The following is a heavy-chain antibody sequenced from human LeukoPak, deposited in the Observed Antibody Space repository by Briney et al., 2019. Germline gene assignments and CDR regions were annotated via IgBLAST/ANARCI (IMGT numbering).Heavy chain of an antibody. CDR3: ARDFNFLSSMNYGSGSYDY. Sequence: ASVKVSCKASGYTFTGYYMHWVRQAPGQGLEWMGWINPNSGGTNYAQKFQGRVTMTRATSISTAYMELSRLRSDDTAVYYSARDFNFLSSMNYGSGSYDYWGQGTLVTVPS. J-gene: IGHJ4*02. CDR1: GYTFTGYY. D-gene: IGHD3-10*01. CDR2: INPNSGGT. V-gene: IGHV1-2*02.